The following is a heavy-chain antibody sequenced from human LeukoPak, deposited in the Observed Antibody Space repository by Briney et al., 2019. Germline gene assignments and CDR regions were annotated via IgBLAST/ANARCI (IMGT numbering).Heavy chain of an antibody. CDR3: ARLDYFDY. CDR2: IYSSGNT. V-gene: IGHV3-66*01. J-gene: IGHJ4*02. CDR1: GFTFTTYW. Sequence: GGSLRLSCAASGFTFTTYWMSWVRQAPGKGLEWVSVIYSSGNTYYADSVKGRFTISRDISKNTLYLQMNSLRGEDTAVYYCARLDYFDYWGQGTLVTVSS.